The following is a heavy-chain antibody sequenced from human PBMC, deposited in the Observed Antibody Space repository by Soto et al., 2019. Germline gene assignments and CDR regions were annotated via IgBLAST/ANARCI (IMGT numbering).Heavy chain of an antibody. CDR3: ARKEYYSDF. CDR2: IHHSGST. D-gene: IGHD3-10*01. Sequence: SETLSLTCTVSGGSISSGSYYWGWIRQPPGKGLEWIGNIHHSGSTNYKTSLRSRVTISVDTSKNQFSLRVSSLTAADTAVYYCARKEYYSDFWGQGILVTVSS. CDR1: GGSISSGSYY. V-gene: IGHV4-39*01. J-gene: IGHJ4*02.